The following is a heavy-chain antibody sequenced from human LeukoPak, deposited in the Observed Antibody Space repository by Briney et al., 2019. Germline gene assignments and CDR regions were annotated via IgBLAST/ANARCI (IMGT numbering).Heavy chain of an antibody. CDR2: IYGSGGT. CDR1: VGAIIIFY. J-gene: IGHJ3*01. CDR3: ARNRTSYYGEIPFDV. V-gene: IGHV4-4*07. Sequence: SETLSLTSTFSVGAIIIFYWSWIRKSAGKGLECIGQIYGSGGTNYNPSLKSRVTMSADKSKNQISLRLTSVTAADTAVYYCARNRTSYYGEIPFDVWGQGTMVTVSS. D-gene: IGHD3/OR15-3a*01.